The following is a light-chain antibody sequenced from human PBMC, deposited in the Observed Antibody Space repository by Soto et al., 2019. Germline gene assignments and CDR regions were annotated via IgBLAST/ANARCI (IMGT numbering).Light chain of an antibody. J-gene: IGKJ1*01. CDR3: QQSYSTPWT. CDR2: AAS. V-gene: IGKV1-39*01. Sequence: DIQMTQSPSSLSASVGDRVTITCRASQIISSYLNWYQQKPGKAPKVLIYAASSLQSGVPSRFSGSGSGTDITLTISSLQPEDFATYYCQQSYSTPWTFGQGTKVEIK. CDR1: QIISSY.